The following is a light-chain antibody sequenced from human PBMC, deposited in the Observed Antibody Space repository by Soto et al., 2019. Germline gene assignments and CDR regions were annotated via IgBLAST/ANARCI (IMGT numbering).Light chain of an antibody. J-gene: IGLJ1*01. V-gene: IGLV1-44*01. Sequence: QRVRTRPHSGSGAPLRGGSITCYGSSSNIGTSSVHWFQQLPGTAPKLLISTTNQRPSGVPERFSGSKSGTSASLAISGLQSEDEADYYCAAWDDSPNGHVFGTGTKVTVL. CDR2: TTN. CDR1: SSNIGTSS. CDR3: AAWDDSPNGHV.